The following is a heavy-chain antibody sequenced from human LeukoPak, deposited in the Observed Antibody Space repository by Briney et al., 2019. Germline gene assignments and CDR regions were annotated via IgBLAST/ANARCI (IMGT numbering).Heavy chain of an antibody. V-gene: IGHV1-46*01. D-gene: IGHD6-6*01. Sequence: ASVKVSCKASGYTFTSYYMHWVRQAPGQGLEWMGIINPSGGSTSYAQKFQGRVTMTRDTSISTAYMELSRLRSDDTAVYYCARGGGSSWSAFDIWGQGTMVTVSS. CDR1: GYTFTSYY. CDR3: ARGGGSSWSAFDI. J-gene: IGHJ3*02. CDR2: INPSGGST.